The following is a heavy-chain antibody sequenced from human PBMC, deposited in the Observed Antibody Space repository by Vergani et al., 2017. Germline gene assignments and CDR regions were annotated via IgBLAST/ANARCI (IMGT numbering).Heavy chain of an antibody. Sequence: QVQLQESGPGLVKPSETLSLTCTVSGGSISSYYWSWIRQPPGKGLEWIGYIYYSGSTNYNPSLKSRVTISVDTSKNQFSLKLSSVTAADTAVYYCARGSWFGELSKFDYWGQGTRVTVSS. J-gene: IGHJ4*02. V-gene: IGHV4-59*01. CDR1: GGSISSYY. CDR3: ARGSWFGELSKFDY. CDR2: IYYSGST. D-gene: IGHD3-10*01.